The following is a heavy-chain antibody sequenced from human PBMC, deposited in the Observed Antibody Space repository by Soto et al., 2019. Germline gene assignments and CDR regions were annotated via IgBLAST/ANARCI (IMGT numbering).Heavy chain of an antibody. D-gene: IGHD3-3*01. Sequence: SGGYSWSLIRQPPGKGLEWIGYIYHSGSTYYNPSLKSRVTISVDRSKNQFSLKLSSVTAADMAVYYCARVIDFWSGYFDYWGQGTLVTVSS. CDR1: SGGYS. V-gene: IGHV4-30-2*01. CDR3: ARVIDFWSGYFDY. J-gene: IGHJ4*02. CDR2: IYHSGST.